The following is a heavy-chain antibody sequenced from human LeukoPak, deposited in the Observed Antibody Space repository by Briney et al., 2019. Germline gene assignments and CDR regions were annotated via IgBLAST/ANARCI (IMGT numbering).Heavy chain of an antibody. CDR3: TRGALRVFDY. CDR2: ISTSGSTT. D-gene: IGHD4/OR15-4a*01. V-gene: IGHV3-48*03. Sequence: GGSLRLSCAASGFTFSDYEINWVRQAPGKGLEWVSCISTSGSTTYYADSVKGRFTISRDNAKNSLFLQMNTLTAEDTAVYYCTRGALRVFDYWGQGTPVTVSS. CDR1: GFTFSDYE. J-gene: IGHJ4*02.